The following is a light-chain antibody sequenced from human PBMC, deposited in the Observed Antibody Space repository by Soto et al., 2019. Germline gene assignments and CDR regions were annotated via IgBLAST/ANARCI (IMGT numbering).Light chain of an antibody. Sequence: QSALTQPRSVSGSPGQSVTISCTGTSSDVDGYNYVSWFQQHPGKVPKLIIYDVSNRPSGVFDRFSGSKSGNTASLTISGLHPEDEADYYCSSFTSSSTFVFGTGTKVTVL. J-gene: IGLJ1*01. CDR2: DVS. V-gene: IGLV2-14*03. CDR3: SSFTSSSTFV. CDR1: SSDVDGYNY.